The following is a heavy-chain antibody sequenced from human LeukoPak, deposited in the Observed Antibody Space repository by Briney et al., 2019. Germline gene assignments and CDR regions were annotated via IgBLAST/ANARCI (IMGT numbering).Heavy chain of an antibody. CDR3: ARGMVRGVITPGY. D-gene: IGHD3-10*01. CDR1: GGSISSGGYY. V-gene: IGHV4-30-2*01. Sequence: SQTLSLTCTVSGGSISSGGYYWSWIRQPPGKGLEWIGYINHSGSTNYNPSLKSRVTISVDTSKNQFSLKLRSVTAADTAVYYCARGMVRGVITPGYWGQGTLVTVSS. CDR2: INHSGST. J-gene: IGHJ4*02.